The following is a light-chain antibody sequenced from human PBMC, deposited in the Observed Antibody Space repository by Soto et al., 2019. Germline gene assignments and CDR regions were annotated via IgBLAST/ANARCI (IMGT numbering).Light chain of an antibody. CDR3: QKYNSAPRT. Sequence: DIQMTQSPSSLSASVGDRVTITCRASQGIANYLAWYQHKPGKVPNLLIYAASTLQSGVSSRFSGGGSGTDFTLTISSLQPEDVATYYCQKYNSAPRTFGQGTKVDIK. CDR1: QGIANY. J-gene: IGKJ1*01. CDR2: AAS. V-gene: IGKV1-27*01.